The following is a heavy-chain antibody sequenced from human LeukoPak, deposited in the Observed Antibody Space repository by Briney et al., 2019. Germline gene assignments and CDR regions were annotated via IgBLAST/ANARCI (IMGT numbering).Heavy chain of an antibody. CDR1: GFTFSTYA. CDR3: AKDVRVGGGGMDV. Sequence: PGGSLRLSCAASGFTFSTYAMSWVRQAPGKGLEWVSLISSSGDNPYYADSVKGRFTISRDNSKNTVSLQMNSLRAEDTAVYYCAKDVRVGGGGMDVWGQGTPVTVSS. V-gene: IGHV3-23*01. J-gene: IGHJ6*02. D-gene: IGHD1-26*01. CDR2: ISSSGDNP.